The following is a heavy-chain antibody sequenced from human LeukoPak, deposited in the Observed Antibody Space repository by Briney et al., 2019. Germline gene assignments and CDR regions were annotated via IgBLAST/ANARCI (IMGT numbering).Heavy chain of an antibody. CDR1: GFTVSSYY. J-gene: IGHJ4*02. V-gene: IGHV3-7*04. Sequence: GGSLRLPCAASGFTVSSYYMSWVRQAPGKGLEWVANIKQDGSKKSYVDSVKGRFTISRDNAKNSLYLQMNSLRAEDTAIYYCTRVGYIDEGIDYWGQGTLVTVSS. CDR2: IKQDGSKK. CDR3: TRVGYIDEGIDY. D-gene: IGHD5-24*01.